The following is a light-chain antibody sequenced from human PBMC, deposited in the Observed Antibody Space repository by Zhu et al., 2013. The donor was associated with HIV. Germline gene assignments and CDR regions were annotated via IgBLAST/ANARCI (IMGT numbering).Light chain of an antibody. CDR2: DTS. V-gene: IGKV3-11*01. CDR3: HQRGEWPLT. CDR1: QTVDNH. J-gene: IGKJ4*01. Sequence: EILMTQSPASLSVSPGERATLSCRATQTVDNHLLWFQQRPGQVPRLLFFDTSKRATGVPARFSASGSGTDFTLTISSLEPEDVGVYYCHQRGEWPLTFGGGTTVDI.